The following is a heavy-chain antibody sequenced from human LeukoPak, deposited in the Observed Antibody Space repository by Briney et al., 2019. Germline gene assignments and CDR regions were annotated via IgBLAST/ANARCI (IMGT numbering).Heavy chain of an antibody. CDR3: AKELHGSGNYAFDY. Sequence: PGGSLSLSCAASGLSFSSCALSWARQAPGKGLEWLSTVSVNGGTTYYADSVKGRFTISRDNSKNTLYLQMNSLRAEDTAVYFCAKELHGSGNYAFDYWGQGTLVTVSS. J-gene: IGHJ4*02. CDR2: VSVNGGTT. V-gene: IGHV3-23*01. CDR1: GLSFSSCA. D-gene: IGHD3-10*01.